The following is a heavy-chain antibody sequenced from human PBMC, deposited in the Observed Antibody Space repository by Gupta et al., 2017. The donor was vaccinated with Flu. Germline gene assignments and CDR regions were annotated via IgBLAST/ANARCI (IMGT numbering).Heavy chain of an antibody. CDR3: TRALMPLDTAMVFDY. V-gene: IGHV3-49*04. D-gene: IGHD5-18*01. Sequence: EVQLVEYGGGLVQPGGSLRLSCTASGFTFGDYAMSWVRQAPGKGLEWVGFIRSKAYGGTTEYAASVKGRFTSSRDDSKSIAYLQMNSLKTEDTAVYYCTRALMPLDTAMVFDYWGQGTLVTVSS. J-gene: IGHJ4*02. CDR1: GFTFGDYA. CDR2: IRSKAYGGTT.